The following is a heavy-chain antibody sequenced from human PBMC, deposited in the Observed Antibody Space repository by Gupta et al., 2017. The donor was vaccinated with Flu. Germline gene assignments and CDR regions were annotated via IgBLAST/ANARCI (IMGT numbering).Heavy chain of an antibody. V-gene: IGHV4-39*01. D-gene: IGHD3-22*01. Sequence: QVQMQESGPGLVKPSETLSLSCAVSGASIRDSNFYWGWVRQSPGKGLEWIGNAYFSGSTYYNTARKGRVAVSVDKSKNEVSLRLTSVTDTDSGIYYCARSPVVVRRYWYFDLWGRGALVPVSS. CDR3: ARSPVVVRRYWYFDL. CDR2: AYFSGST. J-gene: IGHJ2*01. CDR1: GASIRDSNFY.